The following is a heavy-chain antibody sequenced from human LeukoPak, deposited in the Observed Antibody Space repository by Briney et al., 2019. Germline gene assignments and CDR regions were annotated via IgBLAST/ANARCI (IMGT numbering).Heavy chain of an antibody. Sequence: GGSLRLSCAASGFTFSSYGMYWVRQPPGKGLEWVAFIRHDGSDKYYGDSVKGRFTISRDNSKNTMYLQVNSLRAEDAAVYYRAKDRRASQWLVQVDAFDVWGPGTMVTVSS. J-gene: IGHJ3*01. D-gene: IGHD6-19*01. CDR2: IRHDGSDK. CDR1: GFTFSSYG. V-gene: IGHV3-30*02. CDR3: AKDRRASQWLVQVDAFDV.